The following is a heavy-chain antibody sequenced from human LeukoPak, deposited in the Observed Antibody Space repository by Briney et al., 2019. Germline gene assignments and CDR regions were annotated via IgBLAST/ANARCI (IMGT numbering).Heavy chain of an antibody. CDR1: GFTFSSYA. Sequence: PGGSLRLSCAASGFTFSSYAMSWARQAPGKGLEWVSAISGSGGSTYYADSVKGRFTISRDNSKNTLYLQMNSLGAEDTAVYYCAKHLYGFSAFDYWGQGTLVTVSS. CDR3: AKHLYGFSAFDY. V-gene: IGHV3-23*01. D-gene: IGHD4-17*01. J-gene: IGHJ4*02. CDR2: ISGSGGST.